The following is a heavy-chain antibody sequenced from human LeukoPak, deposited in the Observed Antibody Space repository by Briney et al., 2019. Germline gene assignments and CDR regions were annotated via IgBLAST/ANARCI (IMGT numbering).Heavy chain of an antibody. V-gene: IGHV3-7*01. D-gene: IGHD6-19*01. J-gene: IGHJ6*03. CDR2: IKQDGSEK. Sequence: PGGSLRLSCAASGFTFSSYWMSWVRQAPGKGLEWVANIKQDGSEKYYVDSVKGRFTISRDNAKNSLYLQMNSLRAEDTAVYYCARDNTIQWLNYYYYYMDVWGKGTTVTVSS. CDR3: ARDNTIQWLNYYYYYMDV. CDR1: GFTFSSYW.